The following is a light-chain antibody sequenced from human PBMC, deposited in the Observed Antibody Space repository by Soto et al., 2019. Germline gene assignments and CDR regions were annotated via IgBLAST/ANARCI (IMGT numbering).Light chain of an antibody. Sequence: QSALTQPASVSGSPGQSITISCTGTSSDVGGYNYVSWYQQHPGRAPKLMICEVTNRPSGVSNRFSGSKSGNTASLTISGLQAEDEDDYFCCSYAGSYPHVFGTGTKLTVL. J-gene: IGLJ1*01. V-gene: IGLV2-14*01. CDR1: SSDVGGYNY. CDR3: CSYAGSYPHV. CDR2: EVT.